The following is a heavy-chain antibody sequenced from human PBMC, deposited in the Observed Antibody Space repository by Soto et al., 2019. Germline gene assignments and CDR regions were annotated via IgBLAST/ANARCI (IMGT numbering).Heavy chain of an antibody. D-gene: IGHD2-8*01. J-gene: IGHJ6*02. CDR1: GYTFTSYG. CDR2: ISAYNGNT. V-gene: IGHV1-18*01. CDR3: ARGGKYCTNGVCSVYGMDV. Sequence: QVQLVQSGAEVKKPGASVKVSCKASGYTFTSYGISWVRQAPGQGLEWMGWISAYNGNTNYAQKLQGRVTMTTDTSTRTTDMELGSRRSDDTSVYYCARGGKYCTNGVCSVYGMDVWGQGTTVTVSS.